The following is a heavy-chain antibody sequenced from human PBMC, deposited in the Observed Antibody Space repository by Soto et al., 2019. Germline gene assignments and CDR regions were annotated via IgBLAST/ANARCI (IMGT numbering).Heavy chain of an antibody. D-gene: IGHD3-3*01. J-gene: IGHJ4*02. CDR1: GGSISSSSYY. CDR2: IYYSGST. CDR3: ARREWLFTSEFDY. V-gene: IGHV4-39*01. Sequence: PSETLSLTCTVSGGSISSSSYYWGWIRQPPGKGLEWIGSIYYSGSTYYNPSLKSRVTISVDTSKNQFSLKLSSVTAADTAVYNCARREWLFTSEFDYWGQGTLVTVSS.